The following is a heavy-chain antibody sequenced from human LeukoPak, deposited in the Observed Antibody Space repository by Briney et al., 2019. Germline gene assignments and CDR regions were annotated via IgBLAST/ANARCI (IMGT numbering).Heavy chain of an antibody. CDR2: INHSGST. Sequence: PSETLSLTCAVCGGSFSGYYWSWIRQPPGKGLEWIGEINHSGSTNYNPSLKGRVTISVDTSKNQFSLKLSSVTAADTAVYYCARAIRNFWFDPWGQGTLVTVSS. V-gene: IGHV4-34*01. J-gene: IGHJ5*02. CDR3: ARAIRNFWFDP. D-gene: IGHD4-11*01. CDR1: GGSFSGYY.